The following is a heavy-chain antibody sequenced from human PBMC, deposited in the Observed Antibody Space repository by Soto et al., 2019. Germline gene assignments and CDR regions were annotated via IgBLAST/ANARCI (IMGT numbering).Heavy chain of an antibody. CDR2: VNPNNGDT. CDR3: AKVSGKGSAIDFDY. V-gene: IGHV1-8*01. D-gene: IGHD3-10*01. Sequence: QVQLVQSGAELKKPGASVKVSCKASGYTFSNYDMNWVRQATGQGPEWIGWVNPNNGDTGYAQKFQARVTLTTAISTTTAYMELTSLRSEEAAIYYCAKVSGKGSAIDFDYWGQGPLITVSS. CDR1: GYTFSNYD. J-gene: IGHJ4*02.